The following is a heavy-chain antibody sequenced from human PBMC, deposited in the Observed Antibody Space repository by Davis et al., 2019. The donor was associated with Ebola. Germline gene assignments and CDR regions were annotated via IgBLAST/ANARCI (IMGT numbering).Heavy chain of an antibody. CDR1: GYTFTSYA. D-gene: IGHD6-13*01. V-gene: IGHV7-4-1*02. J-gene: IGHJ6*04. CDR3: ARSSYSWYFSGMDV. CDR2: INTNTGNP. Sequence: AASVKVSCKASGYTFTSYAMNWVRQAPGQGLEWMGWINTNTGNPTYAQGFTGRFVFSLDTSVSTAYLQISSLEAEDSAIYYCARSSYSWYFSGMDVWGKGTTVTVSS.